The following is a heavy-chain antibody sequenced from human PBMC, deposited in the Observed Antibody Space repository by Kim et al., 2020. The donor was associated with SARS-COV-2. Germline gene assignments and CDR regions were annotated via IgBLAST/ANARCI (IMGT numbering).Heavy chain of an antibody. V-gene: IGHV3-30*18. CDR3: VKDRGITGRNGFFDY. Sequence: GGSLRLSCAASGFTFSNSGMHWVRQAPGKGLEWVALMSHDGGIEYYADSVRGRFTISRDNSKNTLFLQMNGLRGEDAAVYYCVKDRGITGRNGFFDYWG. CDR1: GFTFSNSG. D-gene: IGHD1-20*01. CDR2: MSHDGGIE. J-gene: IGHJ4*03.